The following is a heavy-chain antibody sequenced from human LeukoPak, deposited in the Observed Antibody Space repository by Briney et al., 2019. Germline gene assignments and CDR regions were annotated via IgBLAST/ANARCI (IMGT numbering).Heavy chain of an antibody. J-gene: IGHJ3*01. CDR3: APGGDYCSSSSCPS. D-gene: IGHD2-2*01. CDR2: IKSKTDGGTT. CDR1: GFTFSNAW. Sequence: PGGSLRLSCAASGFTFSNAWMSWVRQAPGKGLEWVGRIKSKTDGGTTDYAAPVKGRFTISRDDSKNTLYLQMNSLKTEDTAVYYCAPGGDYCSSSSCPSWGQGTIVTVSS. V-gene: IGHV3-15*01.